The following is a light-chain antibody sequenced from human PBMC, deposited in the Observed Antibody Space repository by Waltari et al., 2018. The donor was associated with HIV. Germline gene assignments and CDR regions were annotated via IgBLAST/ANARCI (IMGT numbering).Light chain of an antibody. CDR1: QSVLYSSNNKNY. J-gene: IGKJ4*01. CDR2: WAS. CDR3: QQYYSSPLT. V-gene: IGKV4-1*01. Sequence: VMTQSPDSLAVSLGERATINWKSSQSVLYSSNNKNYLAWYQQKPGQPPKLLVYWASTRESGVPGRFSGSGSGTDFTLTISSLQAEDVAVYYCQQYYSSPLTFGGGTKVEIK.